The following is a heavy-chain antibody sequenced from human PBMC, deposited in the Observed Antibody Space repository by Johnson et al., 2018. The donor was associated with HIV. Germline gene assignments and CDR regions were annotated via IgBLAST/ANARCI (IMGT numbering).Heavy chain of an antibody. D-gene: IGHD3-3*01. CDR2: IRNQTNSYTT. CDR1: GFTFSDLY. V-gene: IGHV3-72*01. J-gene: IGHJ3*02. CDR3: AREPHNFWSPDAFDI. Sequence: VPLVESGGGLVQPGASLRLSCAASGFTFSDLYMDWVRQAPGKGLEWVGRIRNQTNSYTTEYATSVKGGFTFSRDDSKNSLYLQMNSLKTEDTAVYYCAREPHNFWSPDAFDIWGQGTMVTVSS.